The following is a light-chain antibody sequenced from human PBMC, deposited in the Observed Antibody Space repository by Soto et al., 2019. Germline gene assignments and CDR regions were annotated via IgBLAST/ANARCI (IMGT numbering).Light chain of an antibody. CDR3: QQSNSFPLT. CDR2: AAS. CDR1: QGISSR. V-gene: IGKV1-12*01. Sequence: DIQMTQSPPSVPASVGDRVTITCRASQGISSRLAWYQQKPGKAPNLLIYAASSLQSGVPSRFSGSGSETDFTLTIGSLQPEDFATYYCQQSNSFPLTFGGGTKVEIK. J-gene: IGKJ4*01.